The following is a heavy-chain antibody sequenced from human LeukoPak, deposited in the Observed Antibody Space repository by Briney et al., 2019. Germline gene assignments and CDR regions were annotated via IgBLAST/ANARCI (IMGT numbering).Heavy chain of an antibody. CDR3: ARYRHLGY. Sequence: PGGSLRLSCAASGFTFSSYWMNWVRQAPGKGLEWVANINQNGGEKYYVDSVKGRFTISRDNGKNSLYLQMNSLRAEDTAVYYCARYRHLGYWGQGTLVTVSS. CDR2: INQNGGEK. J-gene: IGHJ4*02. V-gene: IGHV3-7*01. CDR1: GFTFSSYW.